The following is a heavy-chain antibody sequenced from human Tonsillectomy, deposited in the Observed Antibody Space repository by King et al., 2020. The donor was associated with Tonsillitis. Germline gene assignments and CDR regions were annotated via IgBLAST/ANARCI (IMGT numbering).Heavy chain of an antibody. Sequence: QLVQSGGEVKKPGASVKVSCKASGHTFTSYVISWVRQAPGQGLEWMGFIGGYNGHTKYAQKLQGRFTMTIDTSTRTAYMELRSLRSDDTAVYYCATEETPAAGVDYWGQGTLVTVSS. CDR1: GHTFTSYV. D-gene: IGHD6-13*01. CDR3: ATEETPAAGVDY. V-gene: IGHV1-18*01. CDR2: IGGYNGHT. J-gene: IGHJ4*02.